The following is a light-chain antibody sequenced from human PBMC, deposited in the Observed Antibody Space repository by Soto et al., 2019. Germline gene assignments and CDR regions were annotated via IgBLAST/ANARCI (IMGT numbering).Light chain of an antibody. CDR1: SSNIGGNS. CDR2: DDN. J-gene: IGLJ1*01. V-gene: IGLV1-51*01. CDR3: GSWDRSLSAYV. Sequence: QSVLTQPPSVSAAPGQKVTISCSGSSSNIGGNSVSWYPQLPGTAPKLLIYDDNKRPSGIPDRFSGSKSGTSATLGITGLQTADEAHYPCGSWDRSLSAYVFGTGTKVTV.